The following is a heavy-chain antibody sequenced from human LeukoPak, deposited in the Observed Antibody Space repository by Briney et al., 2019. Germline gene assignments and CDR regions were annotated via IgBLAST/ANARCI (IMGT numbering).Heavy chain of an antibody. CDR3: SREDGGWVGKGDY. D-gene: IGHD4-23*01. V-gene: IGHV3-49*03. J-gene: IGHJ4*02. CDR2: FRSKEYGGTT. CDR1: RFTFGDYG. Sequence: GGSLTLSCTASRFTFGDYGMAWLRQAPGKGLVWIVFFRSKEYGGTTEYAASVKGRFTISRDKSKSIAYLQMNSLKSDDTAVYYCSREDGGWVGKGDYWGQGIQVTVSS.